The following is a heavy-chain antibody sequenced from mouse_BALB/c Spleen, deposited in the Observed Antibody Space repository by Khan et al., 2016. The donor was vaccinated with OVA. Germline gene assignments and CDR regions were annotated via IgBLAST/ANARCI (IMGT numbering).Heavy chain of an antibody. CDR1: GFTFSTYA. J-gene: IGHJ3*01. CDR2: ISSGGDYT. D-gene: IGHD1-1*01. Sequence: EVELVESGGGLVKPGGPLKLSCTTSGFTFSTYAMSWVRQTPEKRLEWVATISSGGDYTYYPDSVKGRFNISSDHAKSTPYLQMSSLRSEDTAIYYCTRHNYGPFAYWGQGTLVTVSA. CDR3: TRHNYGPFAY. V-gene: IGHV5-9-3*01.